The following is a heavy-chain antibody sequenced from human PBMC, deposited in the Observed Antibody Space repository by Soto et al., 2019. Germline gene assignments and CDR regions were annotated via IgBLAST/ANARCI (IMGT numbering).Heavy chain of an antibody. D-gene: IGHD2-2*01. CDR3: ATAISSPFSNFDY. CDR2: IKEYAREE. V-gene: IGHV3-7*01. J-gene: IGHJ4*02. CDR1: GCTFSTYW. Sequence: EVQVVQSGGDLVQPGGSLRLSCVASGCTFSTYWMTWVRQAPGMGLEWVAGIKEYAREELYLDSVKGRFSISRDNAKNSLYLQLNSLRAEDTAVYYCATAISSPFSNFDYWGQGSLVTVSS.